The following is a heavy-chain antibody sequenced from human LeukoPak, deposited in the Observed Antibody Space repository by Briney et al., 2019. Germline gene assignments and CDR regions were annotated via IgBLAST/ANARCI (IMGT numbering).Heavy chain of an antibody. J-gene: IGHJ5*02. V-gene: IGHV3-48*03. CDR3: ARDSSDSSGWYEGWFDP. CDR2: ITSSGTTV. CDR1: GFTFSRYE. Sequence: PGGSLRLSCAASGFTFSRYEMNWVRQAPGKGLEWLSYITSSGTTVYYADSVKGRFTVSRDNAKNSLYLQMNSLRAEDTAVYYCARDSSDSSGWYEGWFDPWGQGALVTVSS. D-gene: IGHD6-19*01.